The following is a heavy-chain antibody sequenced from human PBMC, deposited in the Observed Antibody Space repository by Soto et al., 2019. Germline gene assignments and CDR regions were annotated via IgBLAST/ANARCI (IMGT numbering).Heavy chain of an antibody. Sequence: QVQLVQSETEVKKPGASVKVSCKASGYSFTHYVIHWVRQAPGQRLEWMGWIGAGDGKTYYSQNFQGRVTITKDTSASKAYMELSSLISEDTAVYYCVRDYASDSGVHLDFWGQGTLVTVSS. V-gene: IGHV1-3*01. CDR1: GYSFTHYV. CDR3: VRDYASDSGVHLDF. D-gene: IGHD3-22*01. J-gene: IGHJ4*02. CDR2: IGAGDGKT.